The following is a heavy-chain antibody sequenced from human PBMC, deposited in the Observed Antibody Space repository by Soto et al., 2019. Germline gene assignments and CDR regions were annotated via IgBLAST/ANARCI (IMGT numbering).Heavy chain of an antibody. V-gene: IGHV4-34*01. CDR1: GGSFSGYY. D-gene: IGHD3-10*01. CDR2: INHSGST. J-gene: IGHJ6*02. CDR3: ARGYYYGSGSYYNDLYYYYGMDV. Sequence: SLTCAVYGGSFSGYYWSWIRQPPRKGLEWIGEINHSGSTNYNPSLKSRVTISVDTSKNQFSLKLSSVTAADTAVYYCARGYYYGSGSYYNDLYYYYGMDVWGQGTTVTVS.